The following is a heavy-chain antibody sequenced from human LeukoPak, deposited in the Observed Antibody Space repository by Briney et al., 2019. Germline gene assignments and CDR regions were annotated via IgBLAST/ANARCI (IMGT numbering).Heavy chain of an antibody. CDR1: GGTFSSYA. CDR3: ARSMVRGVTYYFDY. CDR2: INPSGGST. Sequence: ASVKVSCKASGGTFSSYAISWVRQAPGQGLEWMGIINPSGGSTDYAQKFQGRVTMTRDTSTSTVYMELSSLRSEDTAVYYCARSMVRGVTYYFDYWGQGTLVAVSS. V-gene: IGHV1-46*01. J-gene: IGHJ4*02. D-gene: IGHD3-10*01.